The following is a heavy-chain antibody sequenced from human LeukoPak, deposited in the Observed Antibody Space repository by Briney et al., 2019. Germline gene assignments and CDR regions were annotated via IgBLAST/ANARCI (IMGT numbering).Heavy chain of an antibody. CDR3: VKADRLTCNGAIYYPFDS. J-gene: IGHJ4*02. CDR2: ISGSGGST. D-gene: IGHD2-15*01. CDR1: GFIFSNYA. Sequence: PGGSLRLSCAASGFIFSNYAMSWVRQAPGKGLEWVSAISGSGGSTYYADSVKGRFPISRDNSKNTLYLQMNSLRADDTAVYYCVKADRLTCNGAIYYPFDSWGQGTLVTVSS. V-gene: IGHV3-23*01.